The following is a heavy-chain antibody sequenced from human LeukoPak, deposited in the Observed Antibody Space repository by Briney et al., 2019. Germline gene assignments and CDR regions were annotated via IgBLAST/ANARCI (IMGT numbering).Heavy chain of an antibody. D-gene: IGHD4-11*01. CDR1: GGSISSGGYY. V-gene: IGHV4-30-2*01. CDR3: ARARYDYSDYGITDYYCMDV. Sequence: PSETLSLTCTVSGGSISSGGYYWSWIRQPPGKGLEWIGYIYHSGSTYYNPSLKSRVTISVDRSKNQFSLKLSSVTAADTAEYYCARARYDYSDYGITDYYCMDVWGKGTTVTVSS. J-gene: IGHJ6*03. CDR2: IYHSGST.